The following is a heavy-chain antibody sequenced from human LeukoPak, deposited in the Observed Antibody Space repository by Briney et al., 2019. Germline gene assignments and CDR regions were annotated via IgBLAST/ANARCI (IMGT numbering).Heavy chain of an antibody. D-gene: IGHD4-17*01. CDR2: IKQDGSEK. CDR3: ARDPYYGDYDY. Sequence: GGSLRLSCAASGFTFSSYWMSRVRQAPGKGLEWVANIKQDGSEKYYVDSVKGRFTISRDNAKNSLYLQMNSLRAEDTAVYYCARDPYYGDYDYWGQGTLVTVSS. J-gene: IGHJ4*02. V-gene: IGHV3-7*01. CDR1: GFTFSSYW.